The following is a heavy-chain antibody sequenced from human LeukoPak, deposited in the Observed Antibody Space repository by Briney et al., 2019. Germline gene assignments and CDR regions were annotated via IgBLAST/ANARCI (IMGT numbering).Heavy chain of an antibody. J-gene: IGHJ3*02. D-gene: IGHD2-21*02. CDR3: ARTFVVVTANDAFDI. V-gene: IGHV1-2*02. CDR2: INPNSGGT. Sequence: ASVKVSCKASGYTFTDYYMHWVRQAPGQGLEWMGWINPNSGGTNYAQKFQGRVTMTRDTSISTAYMELSRLRSDDTAVYYCARTFVVVTANDAFDIWGQGTMVTVSS. CDR1: GYTFTDYY.